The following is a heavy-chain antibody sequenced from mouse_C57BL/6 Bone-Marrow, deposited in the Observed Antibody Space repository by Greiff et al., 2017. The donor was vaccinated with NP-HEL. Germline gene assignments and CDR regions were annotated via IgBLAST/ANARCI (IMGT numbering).Heavy chain of an antibody. D-gene: IGHD2-4*01. CDR1: GYTFTSYW. V-gene: IGHV1-52*01. Sequence: VQLQQPGAELVRPGSSVKLSCKASGYTFTSYWMHGVKQRPIQGLEWIGNIDPSDSETHYNQKFKDKATLTVDKSSSTAYMQLSSLTSEDSAVYYCASDYESWFAYWGQGTLVTVSA. J-gene: IGHJ3*01. CDR3: ASDYESWFAY. CDR2: IDPSDSET.